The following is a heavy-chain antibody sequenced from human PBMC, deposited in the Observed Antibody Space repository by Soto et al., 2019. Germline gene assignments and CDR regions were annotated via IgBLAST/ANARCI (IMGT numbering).Heavy chain of an antibody. CDR2: ISGSGGST. D-gene: IGHD3-10*01. J-gene: IGHJ6*02. CDR3: AKDPSRPPYYYGSGSYFPVVRSRGMDV. Sequence: PGGSLRLSCAASGFTFSSYAMSWVRQAPGKGLEWVSAISGSGGSTYYADSVKGRFTISRDNSKNTLYLQMNSLRAEDTAVYYCAKDPSRPPYYYGSGSYFPVVRSRGMDVWGQGTTVTVSS. CDR1: GFTFSSYA. V-gene: IGHV3-23*01.